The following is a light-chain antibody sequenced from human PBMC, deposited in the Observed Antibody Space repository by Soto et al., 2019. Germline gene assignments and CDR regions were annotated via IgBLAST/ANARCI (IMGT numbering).Light chain of an antibody. J-gene: IGLJ1*01. CDR2: VKH. Sequence: QSALTQPPPVSGAPGQTVTISCTGSHSNVGAGSDVRRYNQGPATARRLRVSVKHRRPSGVPGRLSASKSGTSAALAITGLQAEDEAHDYCQSYDSRLTAYVFGCGTKVTVL. CDR3: QSYDSRLTAYV. CDR1: HSNVGAGSD. V-gene: IGLV1-40*01.